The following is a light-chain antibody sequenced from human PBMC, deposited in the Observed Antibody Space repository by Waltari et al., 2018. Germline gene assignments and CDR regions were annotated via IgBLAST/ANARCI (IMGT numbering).Light chain of an antibody. J-gene: IGKJ2*01. CDR2: WAS. CDR3: QQYYSTPNT. V-gene: IGKV4-1*01. Sequence: DIMMTQSPDSLGVSLGERATINCKSSQSVLHTNHKDNLAWYQQKPGQPPKLLIYWASTREVGVPDRFSGSGSGTSFTLTISSLQAEDVAVYYCQQYYSTPNTFGQGTKLEIK. CDR1: QSVLHTNHKDN.